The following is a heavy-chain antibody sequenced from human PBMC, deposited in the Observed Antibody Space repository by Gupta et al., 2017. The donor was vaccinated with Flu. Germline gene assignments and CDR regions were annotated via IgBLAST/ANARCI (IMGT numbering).Heavy chain of an antibody. D-gene: IGHD2/OR15-2a*01. CDR3: ARRGNYLGDAFDI. Sequence: VQLVESGGGLVKPGGSLRLSGAASGFTFISFGVNWVRQAPGKGLEWISSISSSTSYKYYADSVKGRFTISRDNAENSLFLQMSSLRAEDTAVYYCARRGNYLGDAFDIWGRGTMVTVSS. J-gene: IGHJ3*02. CDR2: ISSSTSYK. CDR1: GFTFISFG. V-gene: IGHV3-21*01.